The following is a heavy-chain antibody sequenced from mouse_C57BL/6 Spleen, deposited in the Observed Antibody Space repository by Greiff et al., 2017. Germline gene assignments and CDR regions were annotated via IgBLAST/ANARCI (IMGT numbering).Heavy chain of an antibody. D-gene: IGHD2-5*01. Sequence: VQLQQPGAELVRPGSSVKLSCKASGYTFTSYWMDWVKQRPGQDLEWIGNIYPSDSETHYNQKFKDKATLTVDKSSSTAYMQLSSLTSEDSAVYYCARREDYSNYEGFAYWGQGTLVTVSA. CDR3: ARREDYSNYEGFAY. CDR1: GYTFTSYW. CDR2: IYPSDSET. V-gene: IGHV1-61*01. J-gene: IGHJ3*01.